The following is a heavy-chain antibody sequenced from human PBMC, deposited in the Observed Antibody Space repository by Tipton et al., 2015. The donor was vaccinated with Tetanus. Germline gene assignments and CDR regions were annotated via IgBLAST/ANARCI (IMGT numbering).Heavy chain of an antibody. V-gene: IGHV3-23*01. CDR2: ISGNGDDP. D-gene: IGHD2-21*02. CDR1: GFTFGSSA. J-gene: IGHJ1*01. Sequence: SLRLSCAGSGFTFGSSAMTWVRQAPGKGLEWVSTISGNGDDPFYADYVKGRFTISRYNSKNTLSLQMNSLSAEDTAMYYCARGGHCSPFTCWGQGVLVSVSS. CDR3: ARGGHCSPFTC.